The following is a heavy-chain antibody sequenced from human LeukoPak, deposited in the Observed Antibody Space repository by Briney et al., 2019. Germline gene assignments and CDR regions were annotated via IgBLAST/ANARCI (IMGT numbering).Heavy chain of an antibody. CDR2: IYYSGST. CDR3: ASYGDYYGMDV. V-gene: IGHV4-30-4*01. J-gene: IGHJ6*02. Sequence: PSQTLSLTCTVSGGSISSGDYYWRWIRQPPGKGLEWIGYIYYSGSTYYNPSLKSRVTISVDTSKNQFSLKLSSVTAAHTAVYYCASYGDYYGMDVWGQGTTVTVSS. D-gene: IGHD3-10*01. CDR1: GGSISSGDYY.